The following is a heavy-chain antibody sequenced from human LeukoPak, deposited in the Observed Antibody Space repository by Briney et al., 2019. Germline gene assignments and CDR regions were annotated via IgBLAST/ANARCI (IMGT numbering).Heavy chain of an antibody. Sequence: GGSLRLSWAASGFTFSGHWRSWVRQAPGKGLEWVANINQGGSDKYYVDSVKGRFTISRDNANNLLYLQMNSLRGEDTAVYYCTRDRSRAEDDWGQGTLVTVSS. V-gene: IGHV3-7*01. J-gene: IGHJ4*02. CDR2: INQGGSDK. CDR3: TRDRSRAEDD. D-gene: IGHD1-14*01. CDR1: GFTFSGHW.